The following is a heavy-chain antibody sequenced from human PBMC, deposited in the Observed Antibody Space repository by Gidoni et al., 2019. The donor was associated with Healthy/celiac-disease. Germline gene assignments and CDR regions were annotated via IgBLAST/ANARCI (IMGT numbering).Heavy chain of an antibody. Sequence: EVQLVQSGAEVKKPGESLRISCKGSGYSFTSYWISWVRQMPGKGLEWMGRIDPSDSYTNYSPSFQGHVTISADKSISTAYLQWSSLKASDTAMYYCARLPDSLAVAGTESDDYWGQGTLVTVSS. CDR2: IDPSDSYT. CDR3: ARLPDSLAVAGTESDDY. D-gene: IGHD6-19*01. CDR1: GYSFTSYW. J-gene: IGHJ4*02. V-gene: IGHV5-10-1*03.